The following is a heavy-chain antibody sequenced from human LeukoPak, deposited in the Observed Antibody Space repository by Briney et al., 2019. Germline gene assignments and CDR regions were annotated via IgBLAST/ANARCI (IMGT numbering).Heavy chain of an antibody. CDR1: GFTFSSES. CDR3: ARAAGYGDYLCFDY. V-gene: IGHV3-21*01. CDR2: MSSSSDYI. Sequence: GGSLRLSCAASGFTFSSESMNWVRQAPGKGLEWVSSMSSSSDYIYYADSVKGRFTISRDNAKNSLSLQMNSLRAEDTAVYYCARAAGYGDYLCFDYWGQGTLVTVSS. D-gene: IGHD4-17*01. J-gene: IGHJ4*02.